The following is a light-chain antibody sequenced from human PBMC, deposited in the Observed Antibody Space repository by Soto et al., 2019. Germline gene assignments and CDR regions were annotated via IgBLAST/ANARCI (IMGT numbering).Light chain of an antibody. CDR1: QGVNNY. CDR3: QRYNSAPLT. Sequence: DIQMTQSPSSLSASVGDRVTITCRASQGVNNYLASYQQKPGKVPKLLIYATSTLQSGVPSRFSGSGGGTEYTLTVSSLQPEDVATYYCQRYNSAPLTFGGGTKVEIK. CDR2: ATS. V-gene: IGKV1-27*01. J-gene: IGKJ4*01.